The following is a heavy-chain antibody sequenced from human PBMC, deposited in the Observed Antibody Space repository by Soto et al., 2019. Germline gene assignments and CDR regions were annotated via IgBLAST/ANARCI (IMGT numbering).Heavy chain of an antibody. D-gene: IGHD5-18*01. CDR3: ARDHVDTAMATGIDY. CDR1: GGSFSGYY. Sequence: SETLSLTCAVYGGSFSGYYWSCIRQPPGRGLEWIGEINHSGSTNYNPSLKSRVTISVDTSKNQFSLKLSSVTAADTAVYYCARDHVDTAMATGIDYWGQGTLVTVS. CDR2: INHSGST. J-gene: IGHJ4*02. V-gene: IGHV4-34*01.